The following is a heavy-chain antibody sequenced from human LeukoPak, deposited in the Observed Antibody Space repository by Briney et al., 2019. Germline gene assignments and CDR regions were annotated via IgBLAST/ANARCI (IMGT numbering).Heavy chain of an antibody. J-gene: IGHJ4*02. V-gene: IGHV3-72*01. CDR1: GFTFSDHY. D-gene: IGHD4-23*01. CDR2: SRDKGNSYTT. Sequence: GGSLRLSCAASGFTFSDHYIDWVRQAPGKGLEWVGRSRDKGNSYTTAYAASVRGRFTISRDDSKNSLYLQMNSLKTEDTAVYYCTTVDYGGNFGPYYFDYWGQGTLVTVSS. CDR3: TTVDYGGNFGPYYFDY.